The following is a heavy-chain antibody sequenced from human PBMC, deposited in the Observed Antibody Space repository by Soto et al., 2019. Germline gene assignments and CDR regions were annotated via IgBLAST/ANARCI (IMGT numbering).Heavy chain of an antibody. Sequence: HPGGSLRLSCAASGFTFSSYAMSWVRQAPGKGLEWVSAISGSGGSTYYADSVKGRFTISRDNSKNTLYLQMNSLRAEDTAVYYCAKGWRDIVVVPAYGIYYYGMDVWGQGTTVTVSS. CDR2: ISGSGGST. V-gene: IGHV3-23*01. CDR3: AKGWRDIVVVPAYGIYYYGMDV. J-gene: IGHJ6*02. CDR1: GFTFSSYA. D-gene: IGHD2-2*01.